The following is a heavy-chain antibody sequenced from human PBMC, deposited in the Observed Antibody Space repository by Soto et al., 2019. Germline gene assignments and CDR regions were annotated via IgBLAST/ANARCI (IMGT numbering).Heavy chain of an antibody. V-gene: IGHV3-33*01. CDR2: IWYDGSNK. CDR3: ARDPRIAAAGIYYYYGMDV. J-gene: IGHJ6*02. CDR1: GFTFSSYG. Sequence: PGGSLRLSCAASGFTFSSYGMHWVRQAPGKGLEGVAVIWYDGSNKYYADSVKGRFTISRDNSKNTLYLQMNSLRAEDTAVYYCARDPRIAAAGIYYYYGMDVSGQGTTVTVSS. D-gene: IGHD6-13*01.